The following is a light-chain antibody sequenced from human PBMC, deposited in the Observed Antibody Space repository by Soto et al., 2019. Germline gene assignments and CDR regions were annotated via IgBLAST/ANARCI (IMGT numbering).Light chain of an antibody. CDR3: CSYAGSGTDNYV. CDR1: SGEIGTYNL. J-gene: IGLJ1*01. V-gene: IGLV2-23*01. CDR2: EGI. Sequence: QSVLPQPASVSGRPGQSSRVSWAWGSGEIGTYNLVSWYQHYPGKAPKLMIYEGIKRPSGVSNRFSGSKSGNTAFLTISGLQAEDEADYYCCSYAGSGTDNYVFGSGTKVTVL.